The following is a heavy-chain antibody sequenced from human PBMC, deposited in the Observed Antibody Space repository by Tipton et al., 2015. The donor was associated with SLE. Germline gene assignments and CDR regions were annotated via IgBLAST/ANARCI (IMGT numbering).Heavy chain of an antibody. D-gene: IGHD2/OR15-2a*01. Sequence: SLRLSCAASGFNFSTYDMHWVRQATGKGLEWVAVIWSGGIKQYYADSVKGRFTVSRDNSKNTVFLEMNSLRGEDTSVYYCARGGSANSLDVWGQGTAVTVSS. CDR2: IWSGGIKQ. J-gene: IGHJ6*02. V-gene: IGHV3-33*08. CDR3: ARGGSANSLDV. CDR1: GFNFSTYD.